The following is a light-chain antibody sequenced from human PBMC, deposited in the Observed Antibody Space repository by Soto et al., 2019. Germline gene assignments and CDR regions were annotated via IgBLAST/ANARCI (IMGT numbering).Light chain of an antibody. J-gene: IGKJ2*01. V-gene: IGKV2-28*01. CDR2: LGS. CDR1: QSLLQSNGYKY. Sequence: DIVMTQFPVSLSVTPGEPASISCRSSQSLLQSNGYKYLDWYLQKPGQSPQLLIYLGSNRASGVPDRFSGSGSDTDFTLRISRVEAEDVGIYYCMQPLQTPPNSFGQGTRLEIK. CDR3: MQPLQTPPNS.